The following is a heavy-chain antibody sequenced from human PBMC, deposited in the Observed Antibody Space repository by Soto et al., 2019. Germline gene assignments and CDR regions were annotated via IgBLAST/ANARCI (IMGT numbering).Heavy chain of an antibody. CDR1: GFSFSDYY. Sequence: VGSLRLSCAASGFSFSDYYMSWIRQAPGKGLEWLSYISSGGRSIKYADSVKGRFTISRDNAKNSLYLQINSLRAEDTAVYYCARDVGPGSTDYWGQGTLVTVSS. CDR2: ISSGGRSI. CDR3: ARDVGPGSTDY. V-gene: IGHV3-11*01. J-gene: IGHJ4*02.